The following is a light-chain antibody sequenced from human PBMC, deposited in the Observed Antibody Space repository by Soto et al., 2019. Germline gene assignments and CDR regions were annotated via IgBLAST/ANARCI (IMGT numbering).Light chain of an antibody. CDR2: VGS. CDR3: HQYTDWPGT. V-gene: IGKV3-15*01. CDR1: QSIKRD. J-gene: IGKJ1*01. Sequence: EVVMTQSPVTLSVAPGEGTPCSCGASQSIKRDLAGYHQKPGKAPRLLIRVGSTRPAGIPYRFSGYGSGTEFTLTITSLQSEDFGVYYCHQYTDWPGTFGQGTKVEV.